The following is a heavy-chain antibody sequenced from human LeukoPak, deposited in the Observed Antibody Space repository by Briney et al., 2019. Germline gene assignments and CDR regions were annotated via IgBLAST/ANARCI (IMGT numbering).Heavy chain of an antibody. CDR2: ISTSGGST. D-gene: IGHD3-22*01. CDR3: AKEKDYYDSSGYFLSGVDY. J-gene: IGHJ4*02. Sequence: GGSLRLSCAASGFTFSSYAMSWVRQAPGKGLEWVSGISTSGGSTYYADSVKGRFTISRDNSKNTLYLQMNTLRAEDTAVYYCAKEKDYYDSSGYFLSGVDYWGQGTLVTVSS. V-gene: IGHV3-23*01. CDR1: GFTFSSYA.